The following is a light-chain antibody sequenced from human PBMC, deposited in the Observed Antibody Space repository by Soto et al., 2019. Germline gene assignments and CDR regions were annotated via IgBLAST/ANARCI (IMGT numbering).Light chain of an antibody. CDR2: GAS. V-gene: IGKV3-15*01. Sequence: EIVMTQSPATLSVSPGERATLSCRASQSIGSNLAWYQHKPGQAPRLLISGASTRATGIPARFSGSGSGTEFTLTISSLQSEDFAVYYCQRYNDYQYIFGQGTKLEIK. CDR3: QRYNDYQYI. CDR1: QSIGSN. J-gene: IGKJ2*01.